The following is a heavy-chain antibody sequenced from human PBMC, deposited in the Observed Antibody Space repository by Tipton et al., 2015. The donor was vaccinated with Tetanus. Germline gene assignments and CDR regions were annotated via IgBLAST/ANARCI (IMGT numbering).Heavy chain of an antibody. CDR1: GFIFSSYG. CDR3: AREADCSGGSCFSGDFDT. V-gene: IGHV3-33*01. D-gene: IGHD2-15*01. J-gene: IGHJ4*02. CDR2: SWYDGTDK. Sequence: SLRLSCAASGFIFSSYGIHWVRQAPGKGLEWPAVSWYDGTDKYYADSVKGRFTISRGNSKNTLYLQMNSLRAEDTALYYCAREADCSGGSCFSGDFDTWGQGTQVTVSS.